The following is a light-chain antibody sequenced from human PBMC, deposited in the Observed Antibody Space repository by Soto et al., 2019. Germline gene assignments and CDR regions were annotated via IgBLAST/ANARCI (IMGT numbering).Light chain of an antibody. Sequence: QSALTQPASVSGSPGQSITISCTGTSSDVGGYNYVSWYQQHPGKAPKLMIYEVSNRPSGVSNRFSRSKSGNTASLTISGLQAENEAHYYCRSYTSSRNRVFGGGTKVTVL. CDR3: RSYTSSRNRV. CDR2: EVS. J-gene: IGLJ3*02. V-gene: IGLV2-14*01. CDR1: SSDVGGYNY.